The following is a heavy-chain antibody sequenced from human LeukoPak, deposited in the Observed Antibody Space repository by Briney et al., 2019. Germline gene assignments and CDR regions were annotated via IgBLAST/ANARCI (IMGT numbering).Heavy chain of an antibody. D-gene: IGHD4-23*01. J-gene: IGHJ4*02. CDR1: GGSISSGGYS. V-gene: IGHV4-30-2*01. CDR2: IYHSGST. Sequence: PSETLSLTCAVSGGSISSGGYSWSWIRQPPGKGLEWIGYIYHSGSTYYNPSLKSRVTISVDRSKNQFSLKLSSVTAADTAVYYCLSGGYDYWGQGTLVTVSS. CDR3: LSGGYDY.